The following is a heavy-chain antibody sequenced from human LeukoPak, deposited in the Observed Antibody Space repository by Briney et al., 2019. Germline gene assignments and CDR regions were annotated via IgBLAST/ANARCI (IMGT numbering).Heavy chain of an antibody. V-gene: IGHV5-51*01. J-gene: IGHJ4*02. Sequence: PGESLKISCKGSGYTFTSYWSGWVRQQSGKGLGWMGFIYVGESDTRYSPSFQGQVTISADKSITTAYLQWTSLKASDTAMYYCARSSGRRYFYFWGQGTLVTVSS. CDR1: GYTFTSYW. D-gene: IGHD6-19*01. CDR2: IYVGESDT. CDR3: ARSSGRRYFYF.